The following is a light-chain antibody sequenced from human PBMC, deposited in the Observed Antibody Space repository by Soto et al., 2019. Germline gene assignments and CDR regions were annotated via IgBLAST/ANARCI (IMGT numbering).Light chain of an antibody. J-gene: IGKJ3*01. Sequence: AIQLTQSPSSLAASTGDRVTITCRASQGIASGLAWYQQKPGKAPKLLIQDASSLESGVPSRFSGSGSGTDFTLTISSLQPEDFAVYYCQQRSNWPLSITFGPGTKVDIK. CDR1: QGIASG. V-gene: IGKV1D-13*01. CDR2: DAS. CDR3: QQRSNWPLSIT.